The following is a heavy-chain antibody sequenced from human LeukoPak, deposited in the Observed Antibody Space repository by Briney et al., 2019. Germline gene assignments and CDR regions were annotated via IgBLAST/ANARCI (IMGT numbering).Heavy chain of an antibody. CDR3: ARWVADYYDSSGLDY. CDR2: IYYSGST. J-gene: IGHJ4*02. CDR1: GGSISSSGYY. Sequence: SQTLSLTCTVSGGSISSSGYYWSWIRQHPGKGLGWIGYIYYSGSTYYNPSLKSRVTISVDTSKNQFSLKLSSVTAADTAVYYCARWVADYYDSSGLDYWGQGTLVTVSS. D-gene: IGHD3-22*01. V-gene: IGHV4-31*03.